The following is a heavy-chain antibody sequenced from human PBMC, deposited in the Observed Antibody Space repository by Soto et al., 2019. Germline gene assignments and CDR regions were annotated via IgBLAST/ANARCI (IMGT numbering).Heavy chain of an antibody. CDR1: GFSLSTSGVG. Sequence: QITLKESGPALVKPTQTLTLTCTFSGFSLSTSGVGVGWLRQPPGKALEWLALIYWDDDKRYRPSLKSRLTITKNTSKHQVVLTMTNMDPVDTATYFCAHRRGLLATGQGWYFDFWGRGTLVTVSS. D-gene: IGHD5-12*01. J-gene: IGHJ2*01. CDR3: AHRRGLLATGQGWYFDF. CDR2: IYWDDDK. V-gene: IGHV2-5*02.